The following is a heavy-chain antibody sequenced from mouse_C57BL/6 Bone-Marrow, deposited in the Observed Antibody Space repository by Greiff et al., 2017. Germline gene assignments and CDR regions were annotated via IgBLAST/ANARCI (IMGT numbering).Heavy chain of an antibody. CDR3: SRSSTFFYCFDY. D-gene: IGHD5-1*01. Sequence: VQLQESGAELVKPGASVKMSCKASGYTFTTYPIEWMKQNHGKSLEWIGNFYPYNDDTKYNEKFKGKATLTVEKSSNTVYLELSRLTSDDSAVYYCSRSSTFFYCFDYWGQGTTLTVSS. CDR2: FYPYNDDT. CDR1: GYTFTTYP. J-gene: IGHJ2*01. V-gene: IGHV1-47*01.